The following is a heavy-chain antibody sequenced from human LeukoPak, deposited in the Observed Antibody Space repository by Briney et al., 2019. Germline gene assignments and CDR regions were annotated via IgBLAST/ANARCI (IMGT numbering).Heavy chain of an antibody. J-gene: IGHJ5*02. D-gene: IGHD7-27*01. V-gene: IGHV4-31*03. CDR3: ARGFRHRLTGFGPFDP. Sequence: SQTLSLTCTVSGGSISSGGYYWSWLRQHPGKGLEWIGYIYYSGSTYYNPSLKSRFTISVDTSKNRFSLKLSSVTAADTAVYYCARGFRHRLTGFGPFDPWGQGTLVTVSS. CDR1: GGSISSGGYY. CDR2: IYYSGST.